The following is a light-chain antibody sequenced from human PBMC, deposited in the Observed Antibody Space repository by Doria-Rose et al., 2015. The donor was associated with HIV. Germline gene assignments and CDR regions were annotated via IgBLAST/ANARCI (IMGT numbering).Light chain of an antibody. CDR1: QSISNW. CDR3: QHFDKYFSWT. J-gene: IGKJ1*01. V-gene: IGKV1-5*03. CDR2: NAS. Sequence: TQSPSTLSASVGDRVTITCRASQSISNWLAWYQQKPGQAPKLLIYNASTLQSGVPSRFRGSGSGTEFTLTINSLQPDDFATYYCQHFDKYFSWTFGHGTKVDIK.